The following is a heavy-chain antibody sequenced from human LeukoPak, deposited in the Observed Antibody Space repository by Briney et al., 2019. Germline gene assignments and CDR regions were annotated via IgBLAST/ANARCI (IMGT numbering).Heavy chain of an antibody. CDR1: GESFSGYY. Sequence: PSETLSLTCAVYGESFSGYYWTWVRQPPGKGLEWIGDINHSGRTTYNPSLKSRVIISVDTSKNLFSLNLTSVTAADTAVYFCARNVGNNWFDTWGQGTLVTVSS. V-gene: IGHV4-34*01. J-gene: IGHJ5*02. CDR3: ARNVGNNWFDT. D-gene: IGHD1-1*01. CDR2: INHSGRT.